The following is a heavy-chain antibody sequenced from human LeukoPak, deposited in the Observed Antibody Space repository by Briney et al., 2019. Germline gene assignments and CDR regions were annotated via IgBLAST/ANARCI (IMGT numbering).Heavy chain of an antibody. J-gene: IGHJ6*02. V-gene: IGHV3-33*01. CDR3: ARGTPVADYYDYGLDV. D-gene: IGHD1-1*01. Sequence: GGSLRLSCAASGFTFSSYGMHWVRLAPGKGLEWVAVIWYDGSNKYYADSVKGRFTISRDNSKNTLYLQMNSLRAEDTAVFYCARGTPVADYYDYGLDVWGQGTTVTVSS. CDR2: IWYDGSNK. CDR1: GFTFSSYG.